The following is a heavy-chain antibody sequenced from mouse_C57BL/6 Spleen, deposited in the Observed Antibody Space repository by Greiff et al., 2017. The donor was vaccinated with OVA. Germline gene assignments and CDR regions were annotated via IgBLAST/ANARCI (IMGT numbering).Heavy chain of an antibody. CDR2: IDPSDSYP. CDR3: ASTPVVTYGYFDV. CDR1: GYTFTSYW. V-gene: IGHV1-69*01. J-gene: IGHJ1*03. Sequence: VQLQQPGAELVMPGASVKLSCKASGYTFTSYWMHWVKQRPGQGLEWIGEIDPSDSYPNYNQKFKGKSTMTVDKSSSTTYMQLSSLPSEYAAVYYCASTPVVTYGYFDVWGTGTTVTVSS. D-gene: IGHD2-2*01.